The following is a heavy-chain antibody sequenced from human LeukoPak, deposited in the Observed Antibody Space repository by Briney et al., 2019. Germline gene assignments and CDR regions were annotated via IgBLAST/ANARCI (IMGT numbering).Heavy chain of an antibody. CDR1: GFTFSGFG. J-gene: IGHJ3*02. V-gene: IGHV3-33*01. CDR2: IMYDGSNK. Sequence: GGSLRLSCAASGFTFSGFGIHWVRQAPGEGLEWVTLIMYDGSNKYYADSVKGRFTISRDNSKNTVYLQMDSLRAEDTAVYYCARADVEMATIRAFDIWGQGTMVTVSS. D-gene: IGHD5-24*01. CDR3: ARADVEMATIRAFDI.